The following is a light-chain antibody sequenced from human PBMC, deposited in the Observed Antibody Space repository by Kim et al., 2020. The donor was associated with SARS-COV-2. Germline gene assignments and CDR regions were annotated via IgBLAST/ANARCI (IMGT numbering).Light chain of an antibody. CDR3: HSYDRSLNCGA. CDR2: GNT. CDR1: NSNIGAGYD. V-gene: IGLV1-40*01. Sequence: QSVLTQPPSVSGAPGQRVTISCTGSNSNIGAGYDVNWYQQLPGTAPKLLIYGNTNRPSGVPDRFSGSKSGTSAALAITGLQGDDEADYYCHSYDRSLNCGAFGGGTQLTVL. J-gene: IGLJ2*01.